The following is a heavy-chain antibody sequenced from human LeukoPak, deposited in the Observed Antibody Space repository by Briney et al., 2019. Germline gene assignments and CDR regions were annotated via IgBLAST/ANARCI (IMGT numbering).Heavy chain of an antibody. CDR3: ARDDRNKYSSGWVRGIST. V-gene: IGHV1-2*06. D-gene: IGHD6-19*01. CDR2: INPNSGDT. J-gene: IGHJ4*02. CDR1: GYTFSGSY. Sequence: GASVKVSCKASGYTFSGSYIHWVRQAPGQGLEWMGRINPNSGDTNYAQKFQGRVTMTRDTSISTAYMELSRLRSDDTAVYYCARDDRNKYSSGWVRGISTWGQGTLVTVSS.